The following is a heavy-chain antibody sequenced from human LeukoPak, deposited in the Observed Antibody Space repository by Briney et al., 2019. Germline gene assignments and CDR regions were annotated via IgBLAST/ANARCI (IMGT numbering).Heavy chain of an antibody. CDR3: ARACSGGSCYSMRFDP. CDR2: IIPIFGTA. CDR1: GGTFSSYA. V-gene: IGHV1-69*13. D-gene: IGHD2-15*01. Sequence: SVKVSCKASGGTFSSYAISWVRQAPGQGLEWMGGIIPIFGTANYAQKFQGRVTITADESTSTAYMELSSLRSEDTAVYYCARACSGGSCYSMRFDPWGQGTLVTVSS. J-gene: IGHJ5*02.